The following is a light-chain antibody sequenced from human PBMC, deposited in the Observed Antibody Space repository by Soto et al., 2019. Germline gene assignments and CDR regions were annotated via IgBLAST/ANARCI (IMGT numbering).Light chain of an antibody. CDR1: SNDVGGYNY. J-gene: IGLJ1*01. CDR2: DVS. Sequence: QSALTQPASASGSPGQSITISCTGTSNDVGGYNYVSWYQHHPGKAPKLMIYDVSNRPSGVSNRFSGSKSGNTASLTISGLQPEDEADYYCSSYTTSNTRQIVFGTGTKVTVL. V-gene: IGLV2-14*03. CDR3: SSYTTSNTRQIV.